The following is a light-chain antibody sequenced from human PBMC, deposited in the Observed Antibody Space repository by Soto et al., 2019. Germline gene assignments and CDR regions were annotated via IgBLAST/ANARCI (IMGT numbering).Light chain of an antibody. Sequence: QSVLTQPASVSGSPGQSITISCTGTSSDVGSYNLVSWYQQHPGKAPKLMIYEVSKRPSGVSNRFSGSKSSNTASLTISGLQAEDEADYYCCSYAGSKVVFGGGTKLTVL. CDR2: EVS. CDR3: CSYAGSKVV. J-gene: IGLJ2*01. CDR1: SSDVGSYNL. V-gene: IGLV2-23*02.